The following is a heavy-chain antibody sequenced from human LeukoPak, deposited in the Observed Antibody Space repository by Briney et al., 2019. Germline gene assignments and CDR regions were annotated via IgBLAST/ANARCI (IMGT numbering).Heavy chain of an antibody. D-gene: IGHD1-26*01. V-gene: IGHV1-2*06. CDR1: GYTFTSNY. J-gene: IGHJ6*02. CDR2: INPNSGGT. CDR3: ARERGSTTKALEGGSLHQKDGMDV. Sequence: ASVKVSCKASGYTFTSNYMHWVRQAPGQGLEWMGRINPNSGGTNYAQKFQGRVTMTRDTSISTAYMELSRLRSDDTAVYYCARERGSTTKALEGGSLHQKDGMDVWGQGTTVTVSS.